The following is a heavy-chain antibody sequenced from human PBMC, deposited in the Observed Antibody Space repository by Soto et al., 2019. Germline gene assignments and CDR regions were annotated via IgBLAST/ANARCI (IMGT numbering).Heavy chain of an antibody. CDR3: ARIIEQKYRKYYFDY. Sequence: SETLSLTCTVSGGSISSSSYYWGWIRQPPGKGLEWIGSIYYSGSTYYNPSLKSRVTISVDTSKNQFSLKLSSVTAADTAVYYCARIIEQKYRKYYFDYWGQGTLVTVSS. V-gene: IGHV4-39*01. CDR2: IYYSGST. D-gene: IGHD2-2*01. J-gene: IGHJ4*02. CDR1: GGSISSSSYY.